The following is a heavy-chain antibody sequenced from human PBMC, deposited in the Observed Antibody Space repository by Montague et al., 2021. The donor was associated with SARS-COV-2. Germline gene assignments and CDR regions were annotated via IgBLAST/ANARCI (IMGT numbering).Heavy chain of an antibody. CDR2: IYYSGST. CDR1: GGSISSYY. D-gene: IGHD3-9*01. CDR3: ARDSRTNFDWLFPDSGSYYYYMDV. J-gene: IGHJ6*03. Sequence: SETLSLTCTVSGGSISSYYWSWIRQPPGKGLEWIGYIYYSGSTNYNPSLKSRVAISVDTSKNQFSLKLSSVTAADTAVYYCARDSRTNFDWLFPDSGSYYYYMDVWGKGTTVTVSS. V-gene: IGHV4-59*01.